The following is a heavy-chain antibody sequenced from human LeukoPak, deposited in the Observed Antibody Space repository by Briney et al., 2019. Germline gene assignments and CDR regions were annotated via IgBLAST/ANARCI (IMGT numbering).Heavy chain of an antibody. Sequence: NLGGSLRLSCAASGFTFSDYYMSWIRQAPGKGLEWVSYISSSSSYTNYADSVKGRFTISRDNAKNSLYLQMNSLRAEDTAVYYCASGYSYGPSGYWGQGTLVTVSS. V-gene: IGHV3-11*06. CDR1: GFTFSDYY. J-gene: IGHJ4*02. CDR2: ISSSSSYT. CDR3: ASGYSYGPSGY. D-gene: IGHD5-18*01.